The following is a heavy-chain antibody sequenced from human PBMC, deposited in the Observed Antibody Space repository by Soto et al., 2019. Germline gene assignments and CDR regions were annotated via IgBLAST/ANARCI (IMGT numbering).Heavy chain of an antibody. V-gene: IGHV4-34*01. D-gene: IGHD2-15*01. Sequence: TSETLSLTCAVYGGSFSGYYWSWIRQPPGKGLERIGEINHSGSTNYNPSLKSRVTISVDTSKNQFSLKLSSVTAADTAVYYCARVPKGYCSGGSCYSLGYYYYMDVWGKGTTVTVSS. J-gene: IGHJ6*03. CDR3: ARVPKGYCSGGSCYSLGYYYYMDV. CDR2: INHSGST. CDR1: GGSFSGYY.